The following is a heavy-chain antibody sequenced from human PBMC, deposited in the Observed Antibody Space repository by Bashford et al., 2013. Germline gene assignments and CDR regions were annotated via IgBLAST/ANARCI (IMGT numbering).Heavy chain of an antibody. CDR1: GGTFSSYA. CDR2: IIPILGIA. D-gene: IGHD3-10*01. Sequence: SVKVSCKASGGTFSSYAISWVRQAPGQGLEWMGGIIPILGIANYAQKFQGRVTITADKSTSTAYMELSSLRSEDTAVYYCARYYYGSGSYYLFDSWGQGTLVTVSS. CDR3: ARYYYGSGSYYLFDS. V-gene: IGHV1-69*10. J-gene: IGHJ4*02.